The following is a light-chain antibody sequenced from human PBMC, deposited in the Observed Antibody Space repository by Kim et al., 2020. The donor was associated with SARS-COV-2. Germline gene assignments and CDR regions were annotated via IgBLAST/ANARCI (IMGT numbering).Light chain of an antibody. J-gene: IGKJ2*01. Sequence: EIVLTQSPGTLSLSPGERATLSCRASQSVSSSYLAWYQQKPGQAPRLLIYGASSRATGIPDRFSGSGSGTDFTLTVSRLEPEDFVVYYCQQYGDSPYTFGQGTKLEI. CDR3: QQYGDSPYT. CDR2: GAS. CDR1: QSVSSSY. V-gene: IGKV3-20*01.